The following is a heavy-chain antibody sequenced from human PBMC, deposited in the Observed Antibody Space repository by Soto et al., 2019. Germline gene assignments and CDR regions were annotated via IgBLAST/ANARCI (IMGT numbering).Heavy chain of an antibody. J-gene: IGHJ4*02. CDR1: GYTFSNFG. V-gene: IGHV1-18*01. Sequence: QVQLVQSGGEVKKPGASVKVSCKASGYTFSNFGLSWVRQAPGQGLELMGWNSPYNGNTNYAQKLQGRLTMTTDTPTSTAYMELRSLRSDDTAVYYCARDRLGVSVTGGGFDSWGQGTLVTVSS. CDR2: NSPYNGNT. D-gene: IGHD2-8*01. CDR3: ARDRLGVSVTGGGFDS.